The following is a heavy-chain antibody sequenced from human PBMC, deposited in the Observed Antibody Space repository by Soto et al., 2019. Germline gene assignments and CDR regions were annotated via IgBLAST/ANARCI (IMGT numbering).Heavy chain of an antibody. CDR3: TIAAGTQYYYYYNLDV. J-gene: IGHJ6*03. CDR2: IKTKADGGAT. V-gene: IGHV3-15*07. CDR1: GFTFSNAY. D-gene: IGHD1-1*01. Sequence: EVQLVESGGGLVKPGGSLRLSCAASGFTFSNAYMNWVRQAPGKGLEWVGRIKTKADGGATDYAAPVRDRFTISRDDSKNTLYLQMNSLKTEDTAVYYCTIAAGTQYYYYYNLDVWGQGATVAVSS.